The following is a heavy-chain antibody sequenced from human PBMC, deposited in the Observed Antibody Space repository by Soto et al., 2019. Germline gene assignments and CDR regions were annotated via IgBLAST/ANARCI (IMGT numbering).Heavy chain of an antibody. J-gene: IGHJ4*02. CDR1: GGSISSGGYS. D-gene: IGHD3-22*01. CDR3: ARDEGYYDSSGFDY. CDR2: IYHSGST. V-gene: IGHV4-30-2*01. Sequence: SETLSLTCAVSGGSISSGGYSWSWIRQPPGKGLEWIGYIYHSGSTYYNPSLKSRVTISVDRSKNQFSLKLGSATAADTAVYYCARDEGYYDSSGFDYWGQGTLVTVSS.